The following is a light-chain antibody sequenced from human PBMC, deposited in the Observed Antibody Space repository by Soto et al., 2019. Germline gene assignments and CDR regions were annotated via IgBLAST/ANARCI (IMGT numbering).Light chain of an antibody. V-gene: IGKV1-39*01. CDR2: AAS. CDR3: QQSYSTPIT. Sequence: QLTQSPSSMSAVVGDRVTITCRASQSISSYLNWYQQKPGKAPKLLIYAASSLQSGVPSRFSGSGSGTDFTLTISSLQPEDFATYYCQQSYSTPITFGQGIRLEIK. CDR1: QSISSY. J-gene: IGKJ5*01.